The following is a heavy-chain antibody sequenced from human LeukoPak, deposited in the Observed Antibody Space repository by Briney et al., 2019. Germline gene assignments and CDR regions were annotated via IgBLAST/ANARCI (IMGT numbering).Heavy chain of an antibody. Sequence: ASVKVSCKASEYTFTGYYMHWVRQAPGQGLEWMGRINPNSGGTNYAQKFQGRVTMTRDTSISTAYMELSRLRSDDTAVYYCARIVRYSSGWTSFDYWGQGTLVTVSS. V-gene: IGHV1-2*06. J-gene: IGHJ4*02. CDR1: EYTFTGYY. CDR3: ARIVRYSSGWTSFDY. D-gene: IGHD6-19*01. CDR2: INPNSGGT.